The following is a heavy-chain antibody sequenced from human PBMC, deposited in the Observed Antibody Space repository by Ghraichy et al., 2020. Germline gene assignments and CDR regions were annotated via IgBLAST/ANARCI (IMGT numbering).Heavy chain of an antibody. J-gene: IGHJ4*02. CDR1: GFTFSSYA. V-gene: IGHV3-30*04. CDR2: ISYDGSNK. CDR3: AREKYFFDY. Sequence: GGSLRLSCAASGFTFSSYAMHWVRQAPGKGLEWVALISYDGSNKYYADSVKGRFTISRDNSKNTLYLQMNSLRADDTAVYYCAREKYFFDYWGQGTLVTVSS.